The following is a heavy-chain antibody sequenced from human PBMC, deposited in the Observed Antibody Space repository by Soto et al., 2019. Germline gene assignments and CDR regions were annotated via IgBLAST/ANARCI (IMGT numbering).Heavy chain of an antibody. CDR1: GFTFSSYA. V-gene: IGHV3-23*01. D-gene: IGHD2-2*01. CDR2: ISGSGGST. J-gene: IGHJ6*02. CDR3: AKVGYCSSTSCHNYGMDV. Sequence: GGSLRLSCAASGFTFSSYAMSWVRQAPGKGLEWVSAISGSGGSTYYADSVKGRFTISRDNSKNTLYLQMNSLRAEDTAVYYCAKVGYCSSTSCHNYGMDVWGQGTTVTVS.